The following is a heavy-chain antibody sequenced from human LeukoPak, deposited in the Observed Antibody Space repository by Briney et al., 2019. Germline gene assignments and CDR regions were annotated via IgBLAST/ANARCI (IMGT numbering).Heavy chain of an antibody. D-gene: IGHD3-9*01. CDR3: ARSTSSEYDIYHFDY. J-gene: IGHJ4*02. CDR1: GFTVSNNY. CDR2: IYSGGDT. Sequence: GGSLRLSCAASGFTVSNNYMNWVRQAPGKGLEWVSIIYSGGDTYYADSVEGRFTISRDNSKNTLYLQMNSLRAEDTAVYYCARSTSSEYDIYHFDYWGQGTLVTVSS. V-gene: IGHV3-66*01.